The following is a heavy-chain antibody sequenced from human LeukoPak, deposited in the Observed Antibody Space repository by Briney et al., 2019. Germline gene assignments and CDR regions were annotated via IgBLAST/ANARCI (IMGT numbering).Heavy chain of an antibody. J-gene: IGHJ4*02. CDR3: AKPLLWFGELPAVDY. D-gene: IGHD3-10*01. Sequence: GGSLRLSCAASGFTFSSYGMHWVRQAPGKGLEWVAVISYDGSNKYYADSVKGRFTTSRDNSKNTLYLQMNSLRAEDTAVYYCAKPLLWFGELPAVDYWGQGTLVTVSS. CDR2: ISYDGSNK. V-gene: IGHV3-30*18. CDR1: GFTFSSYG.